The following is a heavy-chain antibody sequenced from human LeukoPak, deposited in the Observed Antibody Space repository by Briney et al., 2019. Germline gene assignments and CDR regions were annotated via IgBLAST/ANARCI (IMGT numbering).Heavy chain of an antibody. J-gene: IGHJ5*02. CDR1: GGSFSGYY. V-gene: IGHV4-34*01. Sequence: PSETLSLTCAVYGGSFSGYYWSWIRQPPGKGLEWIGEINHSGSTNYNPPLKSRVTISVDTSNNQFSLKLSSVTAADTAVYYCARGGWFRPWRKGTRVSVPS. CDR3: ARGGWFRP. CDR2: INHSGST.